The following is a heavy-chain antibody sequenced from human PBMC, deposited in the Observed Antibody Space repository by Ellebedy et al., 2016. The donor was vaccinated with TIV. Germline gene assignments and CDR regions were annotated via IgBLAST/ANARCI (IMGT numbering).Heavy chain of an antibody. CDR2: IIPIIRRT. J-gene: IGHJ3*02. CDR3: ARRLDIGHRSGYYRGDVFDI. V-gene: IGHV1-69*04. CDR1: GGTFGRDA. D-gene: IGHD3-22*01. Sequence: SVKVSCXASGGTFGRDAIVWMRQAPRQGLEWMGRIIPIIRRTDYAQTFQGRVTITADKSTSTAYMELSSLSSEDTAVYYCARRLDIGHRSGYYRGDVFDIWGQGTLVTVSS.